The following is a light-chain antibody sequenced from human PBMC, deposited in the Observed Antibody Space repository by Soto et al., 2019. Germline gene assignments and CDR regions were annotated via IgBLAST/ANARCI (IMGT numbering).Light chain of an antibody. CDR2: GAF. Sequence: DIVLTQSPDTLSLSPGERATLSCRASQSVNGNDFDWYQQNPGQAPRLLIFGAFSRATGIPDKFSGSASGRAFTLTIDRLEPEDFAVYYCQQYGRSPLTFGGGTKVEIK. CDR1: QSVNGND. V-gene: IGKV3-20*01. J-gene: IGKJ4*01. CDR3: QQYGRSPLT.